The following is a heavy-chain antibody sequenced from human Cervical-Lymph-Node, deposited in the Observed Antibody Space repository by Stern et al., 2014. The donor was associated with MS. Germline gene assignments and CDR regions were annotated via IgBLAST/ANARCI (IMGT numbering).Heavy chain of an antibody. CDR2: ISSDGATM. J-gene: IGHJ3*01. CDR1: GFTFSDYY. CDR3: ARDDGPLRYFQWSDAFDL. V-gene: IGHV3-11*01. Sequence: VQLVESGGGLVKPGGALRLSCAASGFTFSDYYMHWIRQAPGKGLERLSYISSDGATMDYTDSVKGRFSISRDNAENSLYLQMNNMRAEDTAVYYCARDDGPLRYFQWSDAFDLWGQGTMVTVSS. D-gene: IGHD3-9*01.